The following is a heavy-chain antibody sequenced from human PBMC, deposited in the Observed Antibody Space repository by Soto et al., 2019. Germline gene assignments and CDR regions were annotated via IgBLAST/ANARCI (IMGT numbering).Heavy chain of an antibody. J-gene: IGHJ6*02. CDR3: ARYCSSTSCYTSYYYGMDV. D-gene: IGHD2-2*02. CDR1: GFTFSSYG. CDR2: ISYDGSNK. Sequence: GGSLRLSCAASGFTFSSYGMHWVRQAPGKGLEWVAAISYDGSNKYYADSVKGRFTISRDNSKNTLYLQMNSLRAEDTAVYYCARYCSSTSCYTSYYYGMDVWGQGTTVTV. V-gene: IGHV3-30*03.